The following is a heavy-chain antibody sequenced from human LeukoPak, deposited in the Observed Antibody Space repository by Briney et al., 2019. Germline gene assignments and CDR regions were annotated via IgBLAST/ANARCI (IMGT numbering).Heavy chain of an antibody. CDR1: GGTFSSYA. D-gene: IGHD3-22*01. CDR2: IIPIFGTA. Sequence: GSSVKVSCKASGGTFSSYAISWVRQAPGQGLEWMGRIIPIFGTANYAQKFQGRVTITTDESTSTAYMELSSLRSEDTAVYYCASSTVYYYDSSGYYWFDPWGQGTLVTVCS. J-gene: IGHJ5*02. V-gene: IGHV1-69*05. CDR3: ASSTVYYYDSSGYYWFDP.